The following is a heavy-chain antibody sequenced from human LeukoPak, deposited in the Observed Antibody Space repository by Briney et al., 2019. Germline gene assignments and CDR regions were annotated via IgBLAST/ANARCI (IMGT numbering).Heavy chain of an antibody. CDR1: GYTFTSYG. D-gene: IGHD6-13*01. J-gene: IGHJ6*02. CDR3: AREVSSSRLDYYYGMDV. Sequence: ASVKVSCKASGYTFTSYGISWVRQAPGQGLEWMGWISAYNGNTNYAQKLQGRVTMTTDTSTSTAYMELRSLRSDDTAVYYCAREVSSSRLDYYYGMDVWGQGTTVTVSS. V-gene: IGHV1-18*01. CDR2: ISAYNGNT.